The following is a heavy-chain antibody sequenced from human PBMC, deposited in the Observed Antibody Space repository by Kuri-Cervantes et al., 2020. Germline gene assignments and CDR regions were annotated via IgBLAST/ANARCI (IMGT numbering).Heavy chain of an antibody. CDR3: TRVPRESEAR. D-gene: IGHD6-6*01. Sequence: ASVKVSCKASGYAFTSHDISWVRQATGQGLEWMGYINPYSGSAVYAQKFQGRITMTTDTSISTAYMELSSLRSEDTAIYYCTRVPRESEARWGQGTLVTVSS. CDR1: GYAFTSHD. J-gene: IGHJ4*02. V-gene: IGHV1-8*01. CDR2: INPYSGSA.